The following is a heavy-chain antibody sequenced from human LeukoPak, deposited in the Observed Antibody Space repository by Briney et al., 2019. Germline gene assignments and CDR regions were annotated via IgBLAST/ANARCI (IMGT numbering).Heavy chain of an antibody. V-gene: IGHV4-59*08. CDR1: SGSISSYY. CDR2: ISYSGST. CDR3: ARYSYGYYFDY. D-gene: IGHD5-18*01. Sequence: SETLSLTCTVSSGSISSYYWGWVRQPPGKGLEWIGYISYSGSTNYNPSLKNRVTMSVDTSKNQFSLKLSSVTAADTAVYFCARYSYGYYFDYWGLGALVTVSS. J-gene: IGHJ4*02.